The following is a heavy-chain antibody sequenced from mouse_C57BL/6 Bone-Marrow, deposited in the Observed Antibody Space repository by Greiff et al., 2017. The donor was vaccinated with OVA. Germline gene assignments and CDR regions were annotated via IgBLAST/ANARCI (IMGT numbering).Heavy chain of an antibody. CDR3: ARSGRVAGYCDY. Sequence: QVQLQQSGPELVKPGASVKISCKASGYAFSSSWMNWVKQRPGKGLEWIGRIYPGDGDTNYNGKFKGKATLTADKSSSTAYMQLSSLTSEDSAVYVCARSGRVAGYCDYWGQGTTLTVSS. CDR2: IYPGDGDT. J-gene: IGHJ2*01. CDR1: GYAFSSSW. V-gene: IGHV1-82*01. D-gene: IGHD1-1*02.